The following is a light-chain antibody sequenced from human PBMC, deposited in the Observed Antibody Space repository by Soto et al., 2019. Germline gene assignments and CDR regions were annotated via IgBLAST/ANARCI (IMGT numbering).Light chain of an antibody. J-gene: IGKJ1*01. CDR2: GAS. CDR3: QQYMSSVT. V-gene: IGKV3-20*01. Sequence: EIVLTQSPGSLSLSPGQRATLSCRASQSVDTTFFAWYQKKPGQAPRLLIYGASKRATGIPDRFSGSGSGTXXXXXXXXXXXXDFAXYYCQQYMSSVTFGQGTKVEIK. CDR1: QSVDTTF.